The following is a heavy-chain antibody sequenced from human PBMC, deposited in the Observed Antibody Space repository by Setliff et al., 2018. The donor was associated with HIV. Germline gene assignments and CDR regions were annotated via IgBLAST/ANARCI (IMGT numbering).Heavy chain of an antibody. D-gene: IGHD2-2*01. CDR3: ARGNVVAPAAMPGDI. J-gene: IGHJ3*02. CDR1: GCTFTSYA. Sequence: GASVKVSCKASGCTFTSYAMNWVRQAPGQGLEWMGWINTNTGNPTYAQGFTGRFVFSLDTSVSTAYLQISSLKAEDTAVYYCARGNVVAPAAMPGDIWGQGTVVTVSS. V-gene: IGHV7-4-1*02. CDR2: INTNTGNP.